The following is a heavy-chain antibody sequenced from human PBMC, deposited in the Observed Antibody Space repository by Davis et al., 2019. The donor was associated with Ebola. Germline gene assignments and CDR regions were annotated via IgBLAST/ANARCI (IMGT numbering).Heavy chain of an antibody. V-gene: IGHV3-23*01. D-gene: IGHD6-19*01. J-gene: IGHJ4*01. CDR1: GFHFGGVA. CDR2: ITGSGTST. CDR3: AKGLRTQWLVTRYFDY. Sequence: PGGSLRLSCAASGFHFGGVAMSWVRQAPGRGLEWVSTITGSGTSTYYADSVTGRFTISSDNSRDTLYLQMTSLRAEDTAVYYCAKGLRTQWLVTRYFDYWGHGNLVTVSS.